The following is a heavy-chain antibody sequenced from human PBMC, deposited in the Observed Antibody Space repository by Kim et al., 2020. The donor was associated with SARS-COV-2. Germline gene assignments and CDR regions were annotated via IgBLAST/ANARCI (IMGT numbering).Heavy chain of an antibody. J-gene: IGHJ4*02. D-gene: IGHD6-19*01. Sequence: GGSLRLSCVASGLTLSNAWMSWVRQVPGKGREWVGRIKSKSDGGTTEYAALGKGGFTISRDYSKNTLYMQMNSLEIEDTAVYYCATGCKSGWHEYYFEFWGQGTLVPLS. CDR3: ATGCKSGWHEYYFEF. V-gene: IGHV3-15*01. CDR1: GLTLSNAW. CDR2: IKSKSDGGTT.